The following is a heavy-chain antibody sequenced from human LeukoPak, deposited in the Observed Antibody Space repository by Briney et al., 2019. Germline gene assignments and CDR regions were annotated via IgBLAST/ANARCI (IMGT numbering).Heavy chain of an antibody. CDR2: IYYSGST. V-gene: IGHV4-39*07. D-gene: IGHD6-13*01. J-gene: IGHJ3*02. Sequence: SETLSLTCTVSGGSISSSSYYWGWIRQPPGKGLEWIGSIYYSGSTYYNPSLKSRVTISVDTSKNQFSLKLSSVTAADTAVYYCALGTAAAGTDAFDIWGQGTMVTVSS. CDR1: GGSISSSSYY. CDR3: ALGTAAAGTDAFDI.